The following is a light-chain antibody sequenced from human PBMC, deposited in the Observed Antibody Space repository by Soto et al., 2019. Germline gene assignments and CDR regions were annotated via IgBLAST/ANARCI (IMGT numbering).Light chain of an antibody. CDR3: QQYNNWYT. CDR2: GAS. J-gene: IGKJ2*01. Sequence: EIVMTQSPATLSVSPGERATLSCRASQSVSSNLAWYQQKPGQAPRLLMYGASTRATGIPARFSGSGSGTEFTLTISSLKSEDFAVYYRQQYNNWYTFGRGTKLEIK. CDR1: QSVSSN. V-gene: IGKV3-15*01.